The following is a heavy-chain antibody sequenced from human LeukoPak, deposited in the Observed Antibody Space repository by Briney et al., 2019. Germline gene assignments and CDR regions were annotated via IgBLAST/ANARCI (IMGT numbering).Heavy chain of an antibody. J-gene: IGHJ4*02. CDR3: ATSTVDHAARGSFDY. CDR2: FDPEDGET. Sequence: ASVKVSCKVSGYTLTELSMHWVRQAPGKGLEWMGGFDPEDGETIYAQKFQGRVTMTEGTSTDTAYMELSSLRSEDTAVYYCATSTVDHAARGSFDYWGQGTLVTVSS. CDR1: GYTLTELS. V-gene: IGHV1-24*01. D-gene: IGHD4-17*01.